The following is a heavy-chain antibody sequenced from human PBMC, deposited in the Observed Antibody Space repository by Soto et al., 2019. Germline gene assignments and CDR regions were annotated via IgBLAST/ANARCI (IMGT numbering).Heavy chain of an antibody. J-gene: IGHJ4*02. D-gene: IGHD5-12*01. V-gene: IGHV3-66*01. CDR3: AKEYGGGTSTITSYFDY. CDR1: GFTVSSNH. Sequence: GGSLRLSCAASGFTVSSNHMNWVRQAPGKGLEWVSVIYSGGSTYYADSVKGRFTISRDNSKNTLSLQMNSLRADDTAVYYCAKEYGGGTSTITSYFDYWGRGTLVTVSS. CDR2: IYSGGST.